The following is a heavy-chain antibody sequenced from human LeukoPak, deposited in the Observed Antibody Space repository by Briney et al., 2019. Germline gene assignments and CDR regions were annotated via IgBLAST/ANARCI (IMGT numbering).Heavy chain of an antibody. Sequence: PSETLSLTCAVYGGSFSGYYWSWIPQPPGKGLEWIGEINHSGSTNYNPSLKSRVTISVDTSKNQFALKLSSVTAADTAVYYCARGSRYDFWSGYGYYYYYYMDVWGKGTTVTVSS. CDR3: ARGSRYDFWSGYGYYYYYYMDV. CDR2: INHSGST. CDR1: GGSFSGYY. J-gene: IGHJ6*03. D-gene: IGHD3-3*01. V-gene: IGHV4-34*01.